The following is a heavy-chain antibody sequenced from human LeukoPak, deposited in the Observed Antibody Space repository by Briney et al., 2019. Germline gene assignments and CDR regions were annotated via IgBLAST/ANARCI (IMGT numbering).Heavy chain of an antibody. Sequence: PSETLSLTCAVYGGSFSGYYWSWIRQPPGKGLEWIGEINHSGSTNYNPSLKSRVTISVDTSKNQLSLKLSSVTAADTAVYYCARDWEYCSSTSCYYYFDYWGQGTLVTVSS. J-gene: IGHJ4*02. CDR1: GGSFSGYY. D-gene: IGHD2-2*01. V-gene: IGHV4-34*01. CDR2: INHSGST. CDR3: ARDWEYCSSTSCYYYFDY.